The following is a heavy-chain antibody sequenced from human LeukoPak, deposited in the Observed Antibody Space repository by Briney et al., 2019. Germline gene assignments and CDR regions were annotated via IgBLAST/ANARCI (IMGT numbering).Heavy chain of an antibody. CDR3: ARDSSSPYYYYGMDV. D-gene: IGHD6-6*01. V-gene: IGHV1-18*01. CDR2: ISAYNGNT. Sequence: AASVKVSCKASGYTFTSYGISWVRQAPGQGLEWMGWISAYNGNTNYAQKLQGRVTMTTDTSTSTAYMELRSLRSDDTAVYYCARDSSSPYYYYGMDVWGQGTTVTVSS. CDR1: GYTFTSYG. J-gene: IGHJ6*02.